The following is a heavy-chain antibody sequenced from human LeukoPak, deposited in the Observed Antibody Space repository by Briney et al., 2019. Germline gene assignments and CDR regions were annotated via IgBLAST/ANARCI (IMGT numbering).Heavy chain of an antibody. J-gene: IGHJ6*03. CDR2: IHHSGST. CDR3: ARHTWTGATYFYYYMDV. D-gene: IGHD1-7*01. CDR1: GGSLSGYY. V-gene: IGHV4-34*01. Sequence: SETLSLTCAVYGGSLSGYYWSWIRQPPGRGLEWIGEIHHSGSTEYSPSLKSRVTISVDTSKNQFSLRLSSVTAADTAVYYCARHTWTGATYFYYYMDVWGKGTAVSVSS.